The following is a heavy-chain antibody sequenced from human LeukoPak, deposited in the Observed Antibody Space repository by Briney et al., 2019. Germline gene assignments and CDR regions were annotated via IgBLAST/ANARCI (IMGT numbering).Heavy chain of an antibody. Sequence: ASVKVSCKASGYTFTSYGISWVRQAPGQGLEWMGWISAYNGNTNYAQKLQGRVTMTTDTSTSTAYMELRSLRSDDTAVYYCARDSSSVLPWFGETHYWGQGTLVTVSS. CDR1: GYTFTSYG. V-gene: IGHV1-18*01. D-gene: IGHD3-10*01. CDR3: ARDSSSVLPWFGETHY. CDR2: ISAYNGNT. J-gene: IGHJ4*02.